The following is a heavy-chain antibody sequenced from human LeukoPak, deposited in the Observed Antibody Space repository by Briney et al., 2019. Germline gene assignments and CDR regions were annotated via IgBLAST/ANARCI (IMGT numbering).Heavy chain of an antibody. J-gene: IGHJ3*02. CDR1: GFTFSSYG. CDR3: AVSSRWYSFDI. CDR2: IWYDGRNK. D-gene: IGHD6-13*01. V-gene: IGHV3-33*01. Sequence: PGGSLRLSCAASGFTFSSYGMHWVRQAPGKGLEWVAVIWYDGRNKHYADSVKGRFTISRDNARNTLFLQMNSLRAEDTAVYYCAVSSRWYSFDIWGQGTMVTVSS.